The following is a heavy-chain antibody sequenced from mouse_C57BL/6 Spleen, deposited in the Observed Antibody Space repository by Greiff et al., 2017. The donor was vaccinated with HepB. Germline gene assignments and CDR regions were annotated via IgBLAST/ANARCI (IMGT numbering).Heavy chain of an antibody. Sequence: QVQLQQSGAELVRPGASVTLSCKASGYTFTDYEMHWVKQTPVHGLEWIGAIDPETGGTAYNQKFKGKAILTADKSSSTAYMELRSLTSEDSAVYYCTRGGYYYCSSYPLSMDYWGQGTSVTVSS. CDR2: IDPETGGT. J-gene: IGHJ4*01. V-gene: IGHV1-15*01. D-gene: IGHD1-1*01. CDR1: GYTFTDYE. CDR3: TRGGYYYCSSYPLSMDY.